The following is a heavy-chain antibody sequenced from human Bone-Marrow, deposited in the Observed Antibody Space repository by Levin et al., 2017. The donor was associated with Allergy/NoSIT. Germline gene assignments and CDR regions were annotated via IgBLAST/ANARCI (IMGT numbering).Heavy chain of an antibody. V-gene: IGHV3-23*01. D-gene: IGHD6-19*01. CDR2: IGGSGDIT. J-gene: IGHJ4*02. Sequence: GGSLRLSCTASGFTFYTSAMTWVRQAPGKALGWVSAIGGSGDITSYADSVKGRFTVSRDNSKNMLFLQMDSLRVEDTALYYCAKGSSGWFQEMDSWGQGILVTVSS. CDR1: GFTFYTSA. CDR3: AKGSSGWFQEMDS.